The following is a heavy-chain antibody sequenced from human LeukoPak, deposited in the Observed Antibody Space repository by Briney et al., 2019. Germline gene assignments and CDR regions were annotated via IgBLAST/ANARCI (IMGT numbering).Heavy chain of an antibody. Sequence: PSETLSLTCTVSGGSISSSSYYWGWIRQPPGKGLECIGSIYYSGSTYYNPSLKSRVTISVDTSKNQFSLKLSSVTAADTAVYYCARSGYSSGWYPPNWFDPWGQGTLVTVSS. D-gene: IGHD6-19*01. CDR1: GGSISSSSYY. J-gene: IGHJ5*02. CDR2: IYYSGST. CDR3: ARSGYSSGWYPPNWFDP. V-gene: IGHV4-39*07.